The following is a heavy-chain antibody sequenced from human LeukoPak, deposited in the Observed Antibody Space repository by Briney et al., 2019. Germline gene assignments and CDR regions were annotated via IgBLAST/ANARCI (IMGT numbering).Heavy chain of an antibody. D-gene: IGHD3-3*01. CDR2: IYYSGST. CDR3: ASPSRQLRFLEWFSNWFDP. J-gene: IGHJ5*02. CDR1: GGSISSGGYY. V-gene: IGHV4-31*03. Sequence: SQTLSLTCTVSGGSISSGGYYWSWIRQHPGKGLEWIGYIYYSGSTYYNPSLKSRVTISVDTSKNQFSLKLSSVTAADTAVYYCASPSRQLRFLEWFSNWFDPWGQGTLVTVSS.